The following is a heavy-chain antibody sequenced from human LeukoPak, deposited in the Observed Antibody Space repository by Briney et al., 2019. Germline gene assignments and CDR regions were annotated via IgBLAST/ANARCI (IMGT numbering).Heavy chain of an antibody. CDR2: ISANNGNT. D-gene: IGHD2-2*01. V-gene: IGHV1-18*01. Sequence: ASVKVSCMASGYNFGIFGISWVRQAPGQGLEWMGWISANNGNTNYAQNLQGRVTMTIDTSTSTAYMELRSLRSDDTAVYYCARVGVVVPAAWFDPWGQGTLVTVSS. J-gene: IGHJ5*02. CDR1: GYNFGIFG. CDR3: ARVGVVVPAAWFDP.